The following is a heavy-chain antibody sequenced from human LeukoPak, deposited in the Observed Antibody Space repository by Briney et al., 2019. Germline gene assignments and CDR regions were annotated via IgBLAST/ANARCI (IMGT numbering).Heavy chain of an antibody. CDR1: GYTFTSYG. Sequence: ASVTVSCKASGYTFTSYGISWVRQAPGQGLEWMGWISAYNGNTNYAQKLQGRVTMTTDASTSTAYMELRSLRSDDTAVYYCARPQLELLLDYWGQGTLVTVSS. CDR3: ARPQLELLLDY. J-gene: IGHJ4*02. D-gene: IGHD1-7*01. CDR2: ISAYNGNT. V-gene: IGHV1-18*01.